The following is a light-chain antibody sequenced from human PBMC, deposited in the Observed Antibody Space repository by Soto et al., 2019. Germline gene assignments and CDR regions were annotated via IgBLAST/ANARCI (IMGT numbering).Light chain of an antibody. J-gene: IGKJ1*01. CDR3: QQYGSSPLWT. V-gene: IGKV3-20*01. CDR1: QSLSSSY. Sequence: SMLTQSTGTLSLSQRERAPLSCRHIQSLSSSYLAWYQQKPGQAPRLLIYGASSRATGIPDRFSGSGSGTDFTLTISRLEPEDFAVYYCQQYGSSPLWTFGQGTKVDI. CDR2: GAS.